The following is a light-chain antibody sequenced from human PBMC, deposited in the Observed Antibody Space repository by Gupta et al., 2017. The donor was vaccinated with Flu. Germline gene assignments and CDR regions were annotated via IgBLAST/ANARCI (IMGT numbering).Light chain of an antibody. CDR2: EGS. CDR1: SSDVGSYNL. V-gene: IGLV2-23*01. Sequence: QSALTQPASVSGSPGQSITISCTGTSSDVGSYNLVSWYQQHPVKAPKLMIYEGSKRPSGVSNRCSGSKSGNTASLTISGLQAEDEADYYCCSYAGSSTSVVFGGGTKLTVL. J-gene: IGLJ2*01. CDR3: CSYAGSSTSVV.